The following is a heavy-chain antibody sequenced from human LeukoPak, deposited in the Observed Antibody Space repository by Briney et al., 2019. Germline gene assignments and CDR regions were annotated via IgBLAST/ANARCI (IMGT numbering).Heavy chain of an antibody. CDR2: VSTSNGDT. CDR1: GYNFNRYT. J-gene: IGHJ4*02. D-gene: IGHD5-18*01. V-gene: IGHV1-18*01. Sequence: SVKVSCKTSGYNFNRYTITWVRQAPGQGLEWMGWVSTSNGDTNYAEKFQGRVTMTTETVTKTAYMELRRLRSGDTAMYFCARVSDTSMVTPGFDSWGQGTLVTVSS. CDR3: ARVSDTSMVTPGFDS.